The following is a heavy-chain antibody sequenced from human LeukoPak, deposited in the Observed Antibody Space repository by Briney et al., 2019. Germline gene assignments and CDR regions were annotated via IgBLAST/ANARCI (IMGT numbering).Heavy chain of an antibody. J-gene: IGHJ4*02. V-gene: IGHV4-38-2*01. CDR3: ARIYDFWSGYTGRHFDY. Sequence: PSETLSLTCAVSGYSISSGYYWGWIRQPPGKGLEWIGSIYHSGSTYYNPSLKSRVTISVDTSKNQFSLKLSSVTAADTAVYYCARIYDFWSGYTGRHFDYWGQGTLVTLSS. D-gene: IGHD3-3*01. CDR1: GYSISSGYY. CDR2: IYHSGST.